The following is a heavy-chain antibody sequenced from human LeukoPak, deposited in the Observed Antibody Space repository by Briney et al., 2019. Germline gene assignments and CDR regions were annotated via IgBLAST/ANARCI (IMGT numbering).Heavy chain of an antibody. D-gene: IGHD3-3*01. CDR2: INHSGST. CDR3: ARLPLEWFQRRYYYYYLDV. CDR1: GGSISSSSYY. V-gene: IGHV4-39*07. J-gene: IGHJ6*03. Sequence: SETLSLTCTVSGGSISSSSYYWGWIRQPPGKGLEWIGEINHSGSTNYNPSLKSRVTISVDTSKNQFSLKLSSVTAADTAVYYCARLPLEWFQRRYYYYYLDVWGKGTTVTVSS.